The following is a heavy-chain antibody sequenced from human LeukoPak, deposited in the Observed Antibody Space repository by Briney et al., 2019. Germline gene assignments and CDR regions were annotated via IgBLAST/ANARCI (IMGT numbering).Heavy chain of an antibody. D-gene: IGHD3-22*01. J-gene: IGHJ4*02. Sequence: PGGSLRLSCVASGFTFNNCRMSWVRQAPGKGLVWVANIIQDGSAKNYVDSVKGRFTISRDNAKNSLYLQMNSLRAEDTAVYYCARVTSYYYNTSGDYYFDYWGQGTLVTVSS. CDR2: IIQDGSAK. V-gene: IGHV3-7*04. CDR1: GFTFNNCR. CDR3: ARVTSYYYNTSGDYYFDY.